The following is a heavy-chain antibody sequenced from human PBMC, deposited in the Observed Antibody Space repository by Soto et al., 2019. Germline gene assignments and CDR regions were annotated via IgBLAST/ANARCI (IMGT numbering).Heavy chain of an antibody. CDR1: GYIFTGYF. D-gene: IGHD6-13*01. CDR2: INPNSVGT. V-gene: IGHV1-2*02. CDR3: ASFYSSRGELYYYGMDV. J-gene: IGHJ6*04. Sequence: ASVKVSCKASGYIFTGYFMHWVRQAPGQGLEWMGWINPNSVGTNYAQKFQGRVTLTRDTSISTAYMDLSSLRSDDTAVCYCASFYSSRGELYYYGMDVWGKGNTVTVSS.